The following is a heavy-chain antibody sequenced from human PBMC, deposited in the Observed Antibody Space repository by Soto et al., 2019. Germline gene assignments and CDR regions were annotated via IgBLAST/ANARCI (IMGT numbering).Heavy chain of an antibody. CDR3: VKVMGLREYIVATIGFDY. Sequence: GGSLRLSCSASGFTFSSYAMHWVRQAPGKGLEYVSAISSNGGSTYYADSVKGRFTISRDNPKNTLYLQMSSLRAEDTAVYYCVKVMGLREYIVATIGFDYWGQGTLVTVSS. CDR2: ISSNGGST. V-gene: IGHV3-64D*06. CDR1: GFTFSSYA. D-gene: IGHD5-12*01. J-gene: IGHJ4*02.